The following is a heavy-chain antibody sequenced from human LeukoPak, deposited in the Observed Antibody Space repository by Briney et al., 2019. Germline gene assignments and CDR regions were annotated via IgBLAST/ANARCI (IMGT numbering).Heavy chain of an antibody. D-gene: IGHD2-2*01. Sequence: GGSLRLSCAASGFTFSNAWMSWVRQAPWKGLEWAGRIKSKTDGGTTDYAAPVKGRFTISRDDSKNTLYLQMNSLKTEDTAVYYCTTPTSPQLQRAFDIWGQGTMVTVSS. V-gene: IGHV3-15*01. CDR3: TTPTSPQLQRAFDI. CDR2: IKSKTDGGTT. J-gene: IGHJ3*02. CDR1: GFTFSNAW.